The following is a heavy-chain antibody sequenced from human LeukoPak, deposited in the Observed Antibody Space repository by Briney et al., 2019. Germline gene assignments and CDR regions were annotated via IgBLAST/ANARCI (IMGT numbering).Heavy chain of an antibody. V-gene: IGHV4-39*07. J-gene: IGHJ6*03. Sequence: SETLSLTCTVSGDSISSSSYYWGWIRQPPGKGLEWIGSIYYSGSTCYNPSLKSRVTISVDTPKNQFSLKLSSVTAADTAVYYCARGVTTVTTGGWYYYMDVWGKGTTVTISS. D-gene: IGHD4-17*01. CDR2: IYYSGST. CDR1: GDSISSSSYY. CDR3: ARGVTTVTTGGWYYYMDV.